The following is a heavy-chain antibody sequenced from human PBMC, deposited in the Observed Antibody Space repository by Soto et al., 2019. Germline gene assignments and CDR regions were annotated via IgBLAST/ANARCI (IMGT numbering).Heavy chain of an antibody. D-gene: IGHD3-3*01. CDR2: FDPEDGET. V-gene: IGHV1-24*01. CDR1: GYTLTELS. CDR3: ARDSSPYYDFCSGYNWVHIDS. Sequence: ASVKVSCKVSGYTLTELSMHWVRHAPGKGLEWMGGFDPEDGETIYAQKFQGRVTMTEDTSTDTAYMELSSLRSEDTAVYYCARDSSPYYDFCSGYNWVHIDSWGQGTLVTGSS. J-gene: IGHJ4*02.